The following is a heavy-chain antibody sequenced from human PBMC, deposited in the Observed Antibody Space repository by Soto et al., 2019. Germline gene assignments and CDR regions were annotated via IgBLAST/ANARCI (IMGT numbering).Heavy chain of an antibody. CDR3: AKAEDDYGDQDHFDF. V-gene: IGHV3-23*01. D-gene: IGHD4-17*01. CDR1: GFTFSSYA. Sequence: EVQLLESGGGLVQPGGSLRLSCAASGFTFSSYAMSWVRQAPGKGLEWVSGIGGSGGSPYYADSVKGRFTISRDNSKNTLDLQLNSLRVEDTATYYCAKAEDDYGDQDHFDFWGQGTLVTVSS. J-gene: IGHJ4*02. CDR2: IGGSGGSP.